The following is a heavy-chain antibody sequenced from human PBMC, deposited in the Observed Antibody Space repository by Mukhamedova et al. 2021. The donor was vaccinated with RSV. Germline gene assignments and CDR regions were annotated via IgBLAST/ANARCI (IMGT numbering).Heavy chain of an antibody. CDR3: ARGMSTVTTRVWFDP. D-gene: IGHD4-17*01. Sequence: GKEPEWIGRIYTGWSTNYNPSLESRVTISVDPSKNQFSLKLRSVTAADTAVYYCARGMSTVTTRVWFDPWGPGIPVTVSS. CDR2: IYTGWST. V-gene: IGHV4-61*02. J-gene: IGHJ5*02.